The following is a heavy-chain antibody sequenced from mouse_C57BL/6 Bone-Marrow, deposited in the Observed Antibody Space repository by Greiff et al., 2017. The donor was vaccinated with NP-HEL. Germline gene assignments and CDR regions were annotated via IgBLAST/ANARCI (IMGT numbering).Heavy chain of an antibody. CDR3: ARDARIYYGSRDGGYFDV. CDR2: SRNKANDYTT. CDR1: GFTFSDFY. J-gene: IGHJ1*03. D-gene: IGHD1-1*01. Sequence: EVNVVESGGGLVQSGRSLRLSCATSGFTFSDFYMEWVRQAPGKGLEWIAASRNKANDYTTEYSASVKGRFIVSRDTSQSILYLQMNALRAEDTAIYYCARDARIYYGSRDGGYFDVWGTGTTVTVSS. V-gene: IGHV7-1*01.